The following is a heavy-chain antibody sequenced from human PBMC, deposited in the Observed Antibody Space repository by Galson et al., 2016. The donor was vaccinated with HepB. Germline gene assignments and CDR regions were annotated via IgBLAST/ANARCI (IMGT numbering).Heavy chain of an antibody. CDR2: IYYSGST. CDR3: ARRFRYTYGPPYGMDV. CDR1: GGSISSSSYY. J-gene: IGHJ6*02. Sequence: SETLSLTCTVSGGSISSSSYYWGWIRQPPGKWLEWIGSIYYSGSTYYNPSLQSRVTISVDTSKNQFSLKMTSVTAADTAVSYCARRFRYTYGPPYGMDVWGQGTTVTVSS. V-gene: IGHV4-39*01. D-gene: IGHD5-18*01.